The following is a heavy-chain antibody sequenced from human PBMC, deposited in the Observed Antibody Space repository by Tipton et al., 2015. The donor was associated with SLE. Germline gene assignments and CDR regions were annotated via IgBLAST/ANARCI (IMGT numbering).Heavy chain of an antibody. V-gene: IGHV4-34*01. CDR2: INHSGST. CDR1: GGSFSDYS. D-gene: IGHD2-8*01. Sequence: TLSLTCAVYGGSFSDYSWSWIRQPPGKGLEWIGEINHSGSTNYNPSLKSRVTISIDTSKNHFSLRLSSVTAADSAVYYCARDCTTGVCYTTSFDYWGQGPLVTVSP. CDR3: ARDCTTGVCYTTSFDY. J-gene: IGHJ4*02.